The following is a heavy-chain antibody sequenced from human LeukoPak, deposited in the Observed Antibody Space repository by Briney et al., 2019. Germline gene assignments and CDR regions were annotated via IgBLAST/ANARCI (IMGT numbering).Heavy chain of an antibody. J-gene: IGHJ4*02. CDR1: GFTLSDYY. V-gene: IGHV3-74*01. Sequence: GGSLRLSCAASGFTLSDYYMHWLRQVPGKGLVWVSHVNGDGSRTGYAYSVKGRFTISRDNAKNTLYLQLDSLRAEDTAVYYCARGKYNYACDGWGQGTLVTVSS. CDR2: VNGDGSRT. CDR3: ARGKYNYACDG. D-gene: IGHD5-18*01.